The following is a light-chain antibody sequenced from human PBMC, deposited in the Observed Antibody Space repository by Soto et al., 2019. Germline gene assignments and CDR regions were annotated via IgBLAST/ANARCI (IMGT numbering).Light chain of an antibody. Sequence: QSALTQPASVSGSPGQSITLSCTGTSSDVGGNHVSWYQQHPGKAPRLIIYDVSNRPSGISNRFSGSTSDNTASLTISGLQADDEADYYCSSHTSPSRYVFGTGTKLTVL. CDR1: SSDVGGNH. CDR2: DVS. CDR3: SSHTSPSRYV. J-gene: IGLJ1*01. V-gene: IGLV2-14*03.